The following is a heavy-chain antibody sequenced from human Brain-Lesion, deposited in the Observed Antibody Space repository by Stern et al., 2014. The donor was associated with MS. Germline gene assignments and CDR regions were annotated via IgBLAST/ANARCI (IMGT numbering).Heavy chain of an antibody. CDR3: AGEEDIRYCSGGSCTGNWFDP. J-gene: IGHJ5*02. V-gene: IGHV4-39*01. CDR2: IYYSGNT. Sequence: VQLVESGPGLVKPSETLSLTCTVAGGSVSSTSYAWAWIRQPPGKGLEWIGTIYYSGNTYYSPSLQSRLTLSLDKFKNQFSLQLRSVTAADTAVYYCAGEEDIRYCSGGSCTGNWFDPWGQGTLVTVSS. D-gene: IGHD2-15*01. CDR1: GGSVSSTSYA.